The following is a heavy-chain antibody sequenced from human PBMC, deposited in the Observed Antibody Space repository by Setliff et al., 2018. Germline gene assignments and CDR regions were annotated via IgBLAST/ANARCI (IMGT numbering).Heavy chain of an antibody. CDR1: GGPISSGDYY. V-gene: IGHV4-30-4*01. CDR2: IYYSGSA. J-gene: IGHJ4*02. CDR3: ARGRGFIPAAGTDY. Sequence: SETLSLTCIVSGGPISSGDYYWSWIRQPPGKGLEWIGYIYYSGSAYYNPSLKSRLTISIDTSKNQFSLKLSSVTAADTAMYYCARGRGFIPAAGTDYWGQGTLVTVSS. D-gene: IGHD6-13*01.